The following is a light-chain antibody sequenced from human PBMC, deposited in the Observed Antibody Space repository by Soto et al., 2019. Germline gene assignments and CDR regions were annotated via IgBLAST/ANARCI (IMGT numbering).Light chain of an antibody. Sequence: SVLAQPPPVSGAPGRGVTLSLPGGRSHIGAGYDVHWYQQLPGTAPKLLIYGNSNRPSGVPDRFSGSKSGTSASLAITGLQAEDEADYYCQSYDSSLSGLWVFGGGTQLTVL. CDR2: GNS. CDR3: QSYDSSLSGLWV. J-gene: IGLJ3*02. CDR1: RSHIGAGYD. V-gene: IGLV1-40*01.